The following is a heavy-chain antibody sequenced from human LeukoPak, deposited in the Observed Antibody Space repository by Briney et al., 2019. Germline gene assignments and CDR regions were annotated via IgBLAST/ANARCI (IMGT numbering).Heavy chain of an antibody. J-gene: IGHJ5*02. CDR1: GFTVSSSY. D-gene: IGHD2-15*01. V-gene: IGHV3-53*01. Sequence: GGSLRLSCAASGFTVSSSYMSWVRQAPGKGLEWVSVIYSGGSTYYADSVKGRFTISRDNSKNTLYLQMNSLRAEDTAVYYCARSLGYCSGGSCYRGFDPWGQGTLVTVSS. CDR2: IYSGGST. CDR3: ARSLGYCSGGSCYRGFDP.